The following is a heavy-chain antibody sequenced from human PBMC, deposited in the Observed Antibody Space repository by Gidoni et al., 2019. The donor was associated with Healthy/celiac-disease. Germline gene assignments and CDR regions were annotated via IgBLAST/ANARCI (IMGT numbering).Heavy chain of an antibody. CDR3: ARAPSLTFDY. CDR2: ISSSGSTI. Sequence: EVQLVESGGGLVQPGGSLRLSCAASGFTFSSYEMNWVRQAPGKGLEWVSYISSSGSTIYYADSVKGRFTISRDNAKNSLYLQMNSLRAEDTAVYYCARAPSLTFDYWGQGTLVTVSS. D-gene: IGHD2-2*01. V-gene: IGHV3-48*03. CDR1: GFTFSSYE. J-gene: IGHJ4*02.